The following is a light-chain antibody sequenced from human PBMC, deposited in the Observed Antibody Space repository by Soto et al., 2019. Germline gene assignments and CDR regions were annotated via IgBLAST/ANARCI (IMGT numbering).Light chain of an antibody. CDR3: AAWGGRLRRPV. V-gene: IGLV1-44*01. CDR2: RNN. Sequence: QSVLTQPPSASGTPGQRVTISCSGSSSSIESNSVNWYQQLPGTAPKLLIYRNNQRPSGVPDRVSGSKSGTSASLAISGLQSGDEADYYCAAWGGRLRRPVFGGGTKLTVL. J-gene: IGLJ2*01. CDR1: SSSIESNS.